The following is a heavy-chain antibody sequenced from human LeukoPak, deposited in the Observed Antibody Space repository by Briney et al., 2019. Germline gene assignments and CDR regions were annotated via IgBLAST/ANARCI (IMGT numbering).Heavy chain of an antibody. Sequence: SETLSLTCAVYGGSFSGYYGSCIREPPGKGLEWIGEINHSGSTNYNPSLKSRVTISVDTSKNQFSLKLSSVTAADTAVYYCARKYSSSWNRTLVFDYWAREPWSPSPQ. CDR1: GGSFSGYY. CDR2: INHSGST. CDR3: ARKYSSSWNRTLVFDY. J-gene: IGHJ4*02. D-gene: IGHD6-13*01. V-gene: IGHV4-34*01.